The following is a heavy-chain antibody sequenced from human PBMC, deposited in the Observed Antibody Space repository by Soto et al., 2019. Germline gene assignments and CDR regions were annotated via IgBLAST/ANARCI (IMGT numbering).Heavy chain of an antibody. Sequence: GGSLRLSCAASGFTVSSNYLSCVRQAPGKGLEWFSVIYSGGSTYYADSVKGRFTISRDNSKNTLYLQMNSLRAEDTAVYYCAREGGYYFGLDYYYYGMDVWGQGTTVTVSS. CDR1: GFTVSSNY. V-gene: IGHV3-53*01. CDR3: AREGGYYFGLDYYYYGMDV. CDR2: IYSGGST. D-gene: IGHD3-22*01. J-gene: IGHJ6*02.